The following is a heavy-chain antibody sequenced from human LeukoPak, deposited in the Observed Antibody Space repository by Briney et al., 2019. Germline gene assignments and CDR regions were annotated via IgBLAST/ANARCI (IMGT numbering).Heavy chain of an antibody. J-gene: IGHJ4*02. D-gene: IGHD6-19*01. CDR3: ARTVAGRGDF. V-gene: IGHV4-4*07. Sequence: SETLSLTCTVSGGSISSYYWSWIRQPAGKGLEWIGRIYNSGGTNYNPSLERRVTMSADTSKNQFSLKLSSVTVADTAVYYCARTVAGRGDFWGQGTLVTVSS. CDR2: IYNSGGT. CDR1: GGSISSYY.